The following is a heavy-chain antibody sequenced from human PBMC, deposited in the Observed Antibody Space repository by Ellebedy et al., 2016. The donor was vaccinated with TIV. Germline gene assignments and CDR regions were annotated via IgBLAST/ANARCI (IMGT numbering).Heavy chain of an antibody. D-gene: IGHD3-10*01. V-gene: IGHV1-69*13. CDR3: ATYGSGTYASFDY. CDR2: IIAIFGST. CDR1: GGTFSTYS. Sequence: ASVKVSCKASGGTFSTYSITWVRQAPGQGLEWMGGIIAIFGSTNYAQKFQGRVTITADESTTTAYLELSSLRFEDTAVYYCATYGSGTYASFDYWGQGTLVTVSS. J-gene: IGHJ4*02.